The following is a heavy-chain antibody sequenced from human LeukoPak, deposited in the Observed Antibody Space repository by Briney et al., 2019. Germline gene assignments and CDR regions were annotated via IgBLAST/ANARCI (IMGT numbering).Heavy chain of an antibody. V-gene: IGHV3-30*02. CDR1: GFTFSSYA. CDR3: ARDYYDSSGNFGY. D-gene: IGHD3-22*01. Sequence: GGSLRLSCAASGFTFSSYAMHWVRQAPGKGLEWVAFIRYDGSNKYYADSVKGRFTISRDNSKNTLYLHVNSLRPEDTAVYYCARDYYDSSGNFGYWGRGTLVTVSS. J-gene: IGHJ4*02. CDR2: IRYDGSNK.